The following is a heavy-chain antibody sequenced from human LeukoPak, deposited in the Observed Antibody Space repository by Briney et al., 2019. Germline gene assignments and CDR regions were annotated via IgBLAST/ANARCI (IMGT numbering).Heavy chain of an antibody. CDR2: IWYDGSNK. V-gene: IGHV3-33*01. D-gene: IGHD3-9*01. CDR1: GFTFSSYG. CDR3: ARTFDSSY. Sequence: GGSLRLSCAASGFTFSSYGMHWVRQAPGKGLEWVAAIWYDGSNKYYADSVKGRFTIARDNSKNTLYLQMNSLRAADTAVYYCARTFDSSYWGQGTLVTVSS. J-gene: IGHJ4*02.